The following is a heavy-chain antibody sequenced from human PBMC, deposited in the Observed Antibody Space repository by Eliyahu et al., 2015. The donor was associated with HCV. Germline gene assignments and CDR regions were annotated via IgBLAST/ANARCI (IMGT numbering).Heavy chain of an antibody. CDR3: ARSDYDFWSGYQNRGYFDY. CDR1: GGSISSGGYY. D-gene: IGHD3-3*01. CDR2: IYFRGGT. V-gene: IGHV4-31*03. J-gene: IGHJ4*02. Sequence: QVQLQESGPGLVKPSQTLSLTCTVSGGSISSGGYYWSWIRQHPGKGLEWIGVIYFRGGTYYNPSLKSRVTISVDTSKNQFSLKLSSVTAADTAVYYCARSDYDFWSGYQNRGYFDYWGQGTLVTVSS.